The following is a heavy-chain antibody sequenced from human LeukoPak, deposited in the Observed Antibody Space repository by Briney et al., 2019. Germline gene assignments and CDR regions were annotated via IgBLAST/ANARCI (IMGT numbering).Heavy chain of an antibody. Sequence: ASVKVSCKASGYTFTNYGISWVRQAPGQGLEWMGWISAYNGNTNYAQKLQGRVTMTTDTSTSTAYMDLRSLRSDDTAVYYCARAITGTTIKAFDIWGQGTMVTVPS. CDR2: ISAYNGNT. CDR3: ARAITGTTIKAFDI. CDR1: GYTFTNYG. V-gene: IGHV1-18*01. D-gene: IGHD1-7*01. J-gene: IGHJ3*02.